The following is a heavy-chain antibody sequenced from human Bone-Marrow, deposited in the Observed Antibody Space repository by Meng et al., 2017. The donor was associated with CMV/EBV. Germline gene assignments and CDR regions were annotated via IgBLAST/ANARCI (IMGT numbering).Heavy chain of an antibody. J-gene: IGHJ4*02. D-gene: IGHD3-22*01. CDR1: GGSFSGYY. CDR2: INHSGST. Sequence: QVLPQECGEVRLKHSEPLYLTCAVYGGSFSGYYWSWIRQPPGKGLEWIGEINHSGSTNYNPSLKSRVTISVDTSKNQFSLKLSSVTAADTAVYYCARGVDYYDSSGYYYWGQGTLVTVSS. CDR3: ARGVDYYDSSGYYY. V-gene: IGHV4-34*01.